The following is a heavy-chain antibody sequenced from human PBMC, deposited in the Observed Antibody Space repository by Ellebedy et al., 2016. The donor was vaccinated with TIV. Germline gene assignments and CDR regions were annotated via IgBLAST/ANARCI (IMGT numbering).Heavy chain of an antibody. D-gene: IGHD1-7*01. J-gene: IGHJ2*01. CDR2: INANSGGT. Sequence: AASVKVSCKASGYTFTDYYMHWVRLAPGQGLEWMGRINANSGGTKYAQKFQGRFAMTRDTSISTAYMEVSRLASDDTAVYYCARGGMTEAGTPRWYFDLWGRGALVTVSS. V-gene: IGHV1-2*06. CDR1: GYTFTDYY. CDR3: ARGGMTEAGTPRWYFDL.